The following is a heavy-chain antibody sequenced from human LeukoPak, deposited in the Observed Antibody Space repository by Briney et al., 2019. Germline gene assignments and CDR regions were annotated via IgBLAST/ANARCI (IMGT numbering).Heavy chain of an antibody. CDR1: GFSFSSYW. V-gene: IGHV3-74*01. J-gene: IGHJ4*02. CDR3: ATSPVGTTTPYYFDY. D-gene: IGHD1-26*01. Sequence: PGGSLRLSCAASGFSFSSYWMHWVRQAPGKGLVWVSRINTDGSSAIYADSVKGRFTISRDNAKNTLFLQMNSLRAEDTAVYYCATSPVGTTTPYYFDYWGQGTLVTVPS. CDR2: INTDGSSA.